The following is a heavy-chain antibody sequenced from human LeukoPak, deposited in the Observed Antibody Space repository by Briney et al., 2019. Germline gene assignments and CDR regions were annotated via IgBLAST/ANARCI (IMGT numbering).Heavy chain of an antibody. Sequence: PGGSLRLSCAAFGFIFNDYSMHWVRQAPGKGLAWVSSISSSSSYIYYADSVKGRFTISRDNSKDSLYLQMNSLRAEDTAVYYCARGGGYGGYYFDYWGQGILVTVSS. J-gene: IGHJ4*02. CDR1: GFIFNDYS. CDR2: ISSSSSYI. D-gene: IGHD5-12*01. V-gene: IGHV3-21*01. CDR3: ARGGGYGGYYFDY.